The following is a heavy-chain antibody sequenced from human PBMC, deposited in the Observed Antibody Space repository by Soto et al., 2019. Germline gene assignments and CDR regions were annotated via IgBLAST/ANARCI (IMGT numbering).Heavy chain of an antibody. J-gene: IGHJ5*02. V-gene: IGHV5-51*01. CDR2: IYPGDSDT. CDR3: ARRGPGDGWFAP. D-gene: IGHD2-2*01. Sequence: GESLKLSCKGSGYRFTSYWIGWVRQMPGKGLEWMGIIYPGDSDTRYNPSFQGQVTISAEKSITPAYLQWSSLTAWDTAMYYCARRGPGDGWFAPWGKGTLVTVSS. CDR1: GYRFTSYW.